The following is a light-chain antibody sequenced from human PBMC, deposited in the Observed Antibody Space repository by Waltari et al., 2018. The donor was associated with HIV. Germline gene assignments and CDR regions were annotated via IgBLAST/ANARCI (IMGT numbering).Light chain of an antibody. J-gene: IGLJ3*02. CDR2: RNN. V-gene: IGLV10-54*01. CDR3: SAWDSSLSAWV. CDR1: SNNVGYQG. Sequence: QAGLSQPPSVSKGLRQTATLTCTGNSNNVGYQGAAWLQQHQGHPPKLLSDRNNNRPAGISERLSASRSGNTAALTITGLQPEDEAHYYCSAWDSSLSAWVYGGGTKLTVL.